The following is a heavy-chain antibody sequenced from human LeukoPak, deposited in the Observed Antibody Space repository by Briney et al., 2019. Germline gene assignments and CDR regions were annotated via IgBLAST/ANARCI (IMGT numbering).Heavy chain of an antibody. D-gene: IGHD3-10*01. CDR3: VVTFGELLYFDY. CDR1: GYTFTSHY. J-gene: IGHJ4*02. Sequence: ASVKVSCKASGYTFTSHYMHWVRQAPGQGLEWMGIINPSGGSTSYAQKFQGRVTMTRDTSTSTVYMELSSLRSEDTAVYYCVVTFGELLYFDYWGQGTLVTVSS. V-gene: IGHV1-46*01. CDR2: INPSGGST.